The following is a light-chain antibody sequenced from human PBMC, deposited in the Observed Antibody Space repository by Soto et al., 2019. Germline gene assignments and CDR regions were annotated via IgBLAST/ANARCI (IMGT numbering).Light chain of an antibody. CDR1: SSNIGSNS. V-gene: IGLV1-40*01. J-gene: IGLJ2*01. CDR2: GNS. Sequence: QSVLTQPPSASGTPGQRVTISCSGSSSNIGSNSVNWYHQVAGTAPKLLIYGNSNRPSGVPDRFSGSKSGTSASLAITGLRAEDEAGYYCQSYDSSLSGVVFGGGTKLTVL. CDR3: QSYDSSLSGVV.